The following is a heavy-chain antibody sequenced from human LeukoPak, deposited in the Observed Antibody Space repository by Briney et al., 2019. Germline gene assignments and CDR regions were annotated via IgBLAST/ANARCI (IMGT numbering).Heavy chain of an antibody. D-gene: IGHD1-26*01. J-gene: IGHJ4*02. Sequence: GGSLRLSCAASGFTFSSYAMSWVRQAPGRGLEWVSAISGSGGSTYYADSVKGRFTISRDNSKNTLYLQMNSLRAEDTAVYYCAKVVGATWYYFDYWGQGTLVTVSS. CDR2: ISGSGGST. V-gene: IGHV3-23*01. CDR3: AKVVGATWYYFDY. CDR1: GFTFSSYA.